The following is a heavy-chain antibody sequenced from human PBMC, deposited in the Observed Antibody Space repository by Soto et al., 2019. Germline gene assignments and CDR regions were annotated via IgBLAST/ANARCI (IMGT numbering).Heavy chain of an antibody. V-gene: IGHV4-61*01. Sequence: SETLSLTCTVSGGSVSSGNYYWSWIRQPPGKGLEWIGYFYYTGSTNYKTSLKSRDNISIDASKNQFSLRLRSVTAADTAVYYCARSMYYSDGSNYSPFDYWGQGTLVTVS. CDR2: FYYTGST. CDR3: ARSMYYSDGSNYSPFDY. D-gene: IGHD3-22*01. CDR1: GGSVSSGNYY. J-gene: IGHJ4*02.